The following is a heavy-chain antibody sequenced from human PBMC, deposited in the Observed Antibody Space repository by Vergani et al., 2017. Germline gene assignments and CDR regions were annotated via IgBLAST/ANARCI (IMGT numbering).Heavy chain of an antibody. J-gene: IGHJ5*02. CDR3: ARGKIDIVVVPAAIGWFDP. Sequence: QVQLQESGPGLVKPSQTLSLTCTVSGGSISSGGYYWSWIRQHPGKGLEWIGYIYYSGSTYYNPSLKSRVTISVDTSKNQFSLKLSSVTAAGTAVYYCARGKIDIVVVPAAIGWFDPWGQGTLVTVSS. D-gene: IGHD2-2*02. V-gene: IGHV4-31*03. CDR2: IYYSGST. CDR1: GGSISSGGYY.